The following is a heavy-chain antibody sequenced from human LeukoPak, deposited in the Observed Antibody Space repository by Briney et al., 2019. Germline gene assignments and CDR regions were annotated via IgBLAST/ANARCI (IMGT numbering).Heavy chain of an antibody. J-gene: IGHJ4*02. CDR1: GFSFSSYA. CDR3: AKSGTMITFGGVIVQYYFDY. D-gene: IGHD3-16*02. Sequence: PGGSLRLSCAASGFSFSSYAMNWVRQAPGKGLEWVSVIGGSGGSTYYADSVKGRFTITRDNSKNTLYLQMNTLRAEDTAVYYCAKSGTMITFGGVIVQYYFDYWGQGTLVTVSS. CDR2: IGGSGGST. V-gene: IGHV3-23*01.